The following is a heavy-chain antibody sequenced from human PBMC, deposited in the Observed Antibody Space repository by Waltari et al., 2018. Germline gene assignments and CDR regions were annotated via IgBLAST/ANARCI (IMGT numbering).Heavy chain of an antibody. CDR3: ARYHPYSGCFDY. Sequence: QVQLQESGPGLVKPSQTLSLTCTVSGGSISSGSYYWSWIRQPAGKGLEWIGRIYTSGSTNYNPSLKSRVTISVDTSKNQFSLKLSSVTAADTAVYYSARYHPYSGCFDYWGQGTLVTVSS. V-gene: IGHV4-61*02. CDR2: IYTSGST. D-gene: IGHD5-12*01. CDR1: GGSISSGSYY. J-gene: IGHJ4*02.